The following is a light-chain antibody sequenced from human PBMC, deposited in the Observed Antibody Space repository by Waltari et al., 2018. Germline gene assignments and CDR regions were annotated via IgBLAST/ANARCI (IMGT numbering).Light chain of an antibody. CDR1: QSVSSY. CDR2: DAS. J-gene: IGKJ2*01. Sequence: IVLTPSPATLSLSPGDRPTLSCRASQSVSSYLAWYQQKPGQAPRLLIYDASNRATGIPARFSGSGSGTDFTLTISSLEPEDFAVYYCEQRSNWPRYTFGQGTKLEIK. CDR3: EQRSNWPRYT. V-gene: IGKV3-11*01.